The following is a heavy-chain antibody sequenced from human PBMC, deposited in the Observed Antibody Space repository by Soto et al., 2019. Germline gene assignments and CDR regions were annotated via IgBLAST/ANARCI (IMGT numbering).Heavy chain of an antibody. CDR3: VKDIHFLGIWYFDL. J-gene: IGHJ2*01. D-gene: IGHD3-16*01. V-gene: IGHV3-30*18. CDR2: ISYDGSDT. CDR1: GFTFSSFG. Sequence: EQLAESGGGVVQSGRSLRLSCEASGFTFSSFGMHWVRQAPGKGLEWVAVISYDGSDTYFADSVKGRFTISRDNSKNTVYLQMNSLRVEDTAVYYCVKDIHFLGIWYFDLWGRGSLASVSS.